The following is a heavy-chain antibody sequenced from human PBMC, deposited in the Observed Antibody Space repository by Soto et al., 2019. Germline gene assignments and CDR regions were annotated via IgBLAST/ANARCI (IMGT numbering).Heavy chain of an antibody. J-gene: IGHJ4*02. V-gene: IGHV5-10-1*01. Sequence: GESLKISCKGSGYSFTSYWISWVRQMPGKGLEWMGRIDPSDSYTNYSPSFQGHVTISADKSISTAYLQWSSLKASDTAMYYCARIGYRSGWPETTDYWGQGTLGTVSA. D-gene: IGHD6-19*01. CDR3: ARIGYRSGWPETTDY. CDR1: GYSFTSYW. CDR2: IDPSDSYT.